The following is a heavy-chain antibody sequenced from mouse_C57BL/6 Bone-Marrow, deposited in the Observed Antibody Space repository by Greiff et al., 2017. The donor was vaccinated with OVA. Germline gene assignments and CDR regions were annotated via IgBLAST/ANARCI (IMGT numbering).Heavy chain of an antibody. D-gene: IGHD3-2*02. Sequence: EVKLVESGGGLVQPGGSLKLSCAASGFTFSDYYMYWVRQTPEKRLEWVAYISNGGGSTYYPDTVKGRFTISRDNAKNTLYLQMSRLKSEDTAMYYCAGPLDSSGYSYYAMDYWGQGTSVTVSS. CDR2: ISNGGGST. CDR1: GFTFSDYY. J-gene: IGHJ4*01. V-gene: IGHV5-12*01. CDR3: AGPLDSSGYSYYAMDY.